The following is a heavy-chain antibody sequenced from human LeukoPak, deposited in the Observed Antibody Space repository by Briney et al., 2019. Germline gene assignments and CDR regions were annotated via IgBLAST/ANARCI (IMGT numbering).Heavy chain of an antibody. Sequence: SETLSLTCAVYGESFSTYYWTWIRQSPGKGLEWIGEINHSGSTTYSPSLKSRVTISVDKSKNQFSLRLSSVTAADTAIYYCARVGYPTQRRVLSAVTVPTAGAFDIWGQGTLVTVSS. J-gene: IGHJ3*02. CDR2: INHSGST. CDR1: GESFSTYY. V-gene: IGHV4-34*01. D-gene: IGHD2-21*02. CDR3: ARVGYPTQRRVLSAVTVPTAGAFDI.